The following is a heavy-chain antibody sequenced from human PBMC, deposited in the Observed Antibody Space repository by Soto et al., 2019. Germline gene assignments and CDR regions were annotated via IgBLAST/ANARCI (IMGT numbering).Heavy chain of an antibody. CDR2: IFWNDDK. CDR3: AHGQVTVTRAFQN. Sequence: SGPTLVNPTQTLTLTCTFSGFSLSTTSTTEVGVGWIRQPPGKALEWLALIFWNDDKRYSSTLKSRLTITKDTSKNQVVLTMTDVDPEDTATYFCAHGQVTVTRAFQNWGRGTLVTVS. CDR1: GFSLSTTSTTEVG. D-gene: IGHD4-17*01. J-gene: IGHJ1*01. V-gene: IGHV2-5*01.